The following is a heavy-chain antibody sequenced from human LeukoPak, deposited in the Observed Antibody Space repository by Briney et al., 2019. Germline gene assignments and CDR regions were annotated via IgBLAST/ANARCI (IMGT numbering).Heavy chain of an antibody. D-gene: IGHD1-26*01. CDR3: ARVLVGAYYFDY. CDR2: IYYSGST. V-gene: IGHV4-59*11. J-gene: IGHJ4*02. Sequence: PSETLSLTCTVSGGSISSHYWSWIRQPPGKGLEWIGNIYYSGSTNYNPSLKSRVTISVDTSKNQFSLKLSSVTAADTAVYYCARVLVGAYYFDYWGQGNLVTVSS. CDR1: GGSISSHY.